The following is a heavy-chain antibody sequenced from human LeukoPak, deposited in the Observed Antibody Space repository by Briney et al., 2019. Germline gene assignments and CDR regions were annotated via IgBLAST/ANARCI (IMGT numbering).Heavy chain of an antibody. CDR1: GYSLTELS. V-gene: IGHV1-24*01. J-gene: IGHJ6*03. CDR3: ATGYCSSSKCFDYYYMDV. Sequence: GASVKVSCKVSGYSLTELSMHWVRQAPGGGLEWVGGFDPEEGEAVYARKFQGRVTMNEDTYTGTAYMELSSLTSEDSAVYFCATGYCSSSKCFDYYYMDVWGKGTTVTVSS. CDR2: FDPEEGEA. D-gene: IGHD2-2*01.